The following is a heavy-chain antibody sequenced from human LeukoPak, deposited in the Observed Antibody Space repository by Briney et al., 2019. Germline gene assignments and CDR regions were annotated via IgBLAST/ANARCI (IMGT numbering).Heavy chain of an antibody. CDR3: AKEAVLSRYSSSWVGFDF. J-gene: IGHJ4*02. CDR1: GFTFSSYA. V-gene: IGHV3-23*01. CDR2: ISGGGSST. D-gene: IGHD6-13*01. Sequence: QAGGSLRLSCAASGFTFSSYAMHWVRQAPGKGLEWVSGISGGGSSTYYADSVKGHFTNSRDNSKNTLYLQMNSLSAEDTATYYCAKEAVLSRYSSSWVGFDFWGQGTLVTVSS.